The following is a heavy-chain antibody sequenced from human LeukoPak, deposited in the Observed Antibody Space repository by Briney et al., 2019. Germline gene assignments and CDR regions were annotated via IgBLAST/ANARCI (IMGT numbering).Heavy chain of an antibody. Sequence: SETLSLTCTVSGGSISSYYWSWIRQPPGKGLEWIGNIYYSGSTNYNPSLKSRVTMSVDTSKNQFSLKLSSVTAADTAVYYCARGSYEWFGDTLDWFDPWGQGTLVTVSS. V-gene: IGHV4-59*12. CDR2: IYYSGST. J-gene: IGHJ5*02. CDR3: ARGSYEWFGDTLDWFDP. CDR1: GGSISSYY. D-gene: IGHD3-10*01.